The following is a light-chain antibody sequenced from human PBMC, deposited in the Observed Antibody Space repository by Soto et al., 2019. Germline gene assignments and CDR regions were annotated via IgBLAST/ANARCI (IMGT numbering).Light chain of an antibody. V-gene: IGKV3D-15*01. CDR3: QQYNNWPLT. CDR1: QSVSSN. Sequence: EIVMTQSPATLSVSPGERATLSCRASQSVSSNLAWYQQKPGQAPRLLIYDASNRATGIPARFSGSGSGTDFTLTISNLEPEDFATYYCQQYNNWPLTFGQGTRLEN. J-gene: IGKJ5*01. CDR2: DAS.